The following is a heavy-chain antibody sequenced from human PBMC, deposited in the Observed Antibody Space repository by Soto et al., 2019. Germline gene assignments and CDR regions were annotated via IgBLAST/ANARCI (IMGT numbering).Heavy chain of an antibody. J-gene: IGHJ4*02. CDR1: GYTFTSYG. V-gene: IGHV1-18*01. CDR3: ALGCFGELYEAHFNK. Sequence: QVQLVQSGAEVKKPGASVKVSCKASGYTFTSYGISWVRQAPGQGLEWMGWISAYNGNTNYAQKLQGRVTMTTDTSTSRAYMELRRLRCNGRGVYYCALGCFGELYEAHFNKRGQGTLVTDS. D-gene: IGHD3-10*01. CDR2: ISAYNGNT.